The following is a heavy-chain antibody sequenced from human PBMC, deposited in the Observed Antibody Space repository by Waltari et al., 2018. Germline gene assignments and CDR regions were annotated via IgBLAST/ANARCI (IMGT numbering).Heavy chain of an antibody. CDR2: INPSGGST. J-gene: IGHJ5*02. CDR1: GYTFTSYY. D-gene: IGHD2-2*01. Sequence: QVQLVQSGAEVKKSGASVKVSCKASGYTFTSYYMHWVRQAPGQGLEWMGIINPSGGSTSYAQKFQGRVTMTRDTSTSTVYMELSSLRSEDTAVYYCARDRGGEVVPAAKVGWFDPWGQGTLVTVSS. V-gene: IGHV1-46*01. CDR3: ARDRGGEVVPAAKVGWFDP.